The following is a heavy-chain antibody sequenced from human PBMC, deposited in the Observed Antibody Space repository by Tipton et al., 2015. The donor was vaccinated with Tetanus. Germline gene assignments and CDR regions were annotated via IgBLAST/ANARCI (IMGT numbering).Heavy chain of an antibody. V-gene: IGHV7-4-1*02. Sequence: QVQLVQSGSELKKPGASVKVSCKASGYTFTSYAMNWVRQAPGQGLEWMGWINTNTGNPTYAQGFTGRFVFSLDTSVSTAYLQISSLKAEDTAVYYCAMGSPGIAAAGDYYYYYGMDVWGQGTTATVSS. CDR2: INTNTGNP. CDR1: GYTFTSYA. CDR3: AMGSPGIAAAGDYYYYYGMDV. D-gene: IGHD6-13*01. J-gene: IGHJ6*02.